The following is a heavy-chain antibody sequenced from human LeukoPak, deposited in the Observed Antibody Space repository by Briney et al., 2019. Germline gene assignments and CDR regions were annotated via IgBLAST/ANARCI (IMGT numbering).Heavy chain of an antibody. CDR1: GDSISRSGYY. Sequence: SETLSLTCTVSGDSISRSGYYWGWIRQPPGKGLEWIGSISYSGTTYTNASLRGRVTLSVDMSRNHFSLKLTSVTAADTAVYYCARRGSENYYIDYWGQGTLVTVSS. D-gene: IGHD3-10*01. CDR3: ARRGSENYYIDY. V-gene: IGHV4-39*02. J-gene: IGHJ4*02. CDR2: ISYSGTT.